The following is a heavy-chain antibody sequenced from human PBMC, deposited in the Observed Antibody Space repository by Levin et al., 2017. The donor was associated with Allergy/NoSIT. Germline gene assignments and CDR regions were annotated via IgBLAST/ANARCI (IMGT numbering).Heavy chain of an antibody. D-gene: IGHD1-26*01. J-gene: IGHJ4*02. Sequence: GESLKISCGASGFTFSTYWMSWVRQAPGKGLEWVANIKQDGSEKYYVDSVKGRFTISRDNAKNSLFLQMNSLGAEDTAVYYCARLTGATIFDFWGQGTLVTVSS. CDR2: IKQDGSEK. CDR3: ARLTGATIFDF. V-gene: IGHV3-7*01. CDR1: GFTFSTYW.